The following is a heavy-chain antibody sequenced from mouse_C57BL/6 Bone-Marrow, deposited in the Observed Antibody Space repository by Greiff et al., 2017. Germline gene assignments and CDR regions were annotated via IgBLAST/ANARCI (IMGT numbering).Heavy chain of an antibody. CDR2: IDPSDSYT. J-gene: IGHJ2*01. CDR3: ARETDQVYFDY. Sequence: VQLQQPGAELVMPGASVKLSCKASGYTFTSYWMHWVKQRPGQGLEWLGEIDPSDSYTNYNQKFKVKSTLTVDKSSSTAYMQLSSLTSEDSAVYYCARETDQVYFDYWGQGTTLTVSS. V-gene: IGHV1-69*01. CDR1: GYTFTSYW. D-gene: IGHD3-2*02.